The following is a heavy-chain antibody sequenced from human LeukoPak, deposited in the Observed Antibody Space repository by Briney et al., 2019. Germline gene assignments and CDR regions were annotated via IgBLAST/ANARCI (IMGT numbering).Heavy chain of an antibody. V-gene: IGHV1-2*02. CDR1: GYTFTGYY. Sequence: ASVKVSCKASGYTFTGYYMYWVRQAPGQGLEWMGWINPNSGGTNYAQKFQGRVTMTRHTSISTAYMELSRLRADDTDVYYCPRNRDRFTTSTPDYWGQGTLVTVSS. J-gene: IGHJ4*02. CDR3: PRNRDRFTTSTPDY. CDR2: INPNSGGT. D-gene: IGHD2/OR15-2a*01.